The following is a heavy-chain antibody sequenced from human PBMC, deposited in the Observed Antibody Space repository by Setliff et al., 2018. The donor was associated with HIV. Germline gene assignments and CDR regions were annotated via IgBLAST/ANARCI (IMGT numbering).Heavy chain of an antibody. CDR3: ARDNPHFGVASSYYYGMDV. J-gene: IGHJ6*02. CDR1: GYSISSGYY. Sequence: SETLSLTCTVSGYSISSGYYGGWIRQPPGKGLEWLGSIYHSGSTNYNPSLKSRVTISLDTSKTQFSLKLTSVTAADTAVYYCARDNPHFGVASSYYYGMDVWGQGTTVTVSS. CDR2: IYHSGST. V-gene: IGHV4-38-2*02. D-gene: IGHD3-3*01.